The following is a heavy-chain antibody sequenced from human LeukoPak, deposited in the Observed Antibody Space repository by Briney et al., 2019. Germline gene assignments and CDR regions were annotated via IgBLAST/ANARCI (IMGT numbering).Heavy chain of an antibody. J-gene: IGHJ4*02. D-gene: IGHD6-13*01. CDR3: ARDGEQLAFDY. V-gene: IGHV3-7*01. CDR2: IKQDGSEQ. Sequence: GGSLRLSCAASGFTFSSYQMNWVRQAPGKGLEWVANIKQDGSEQYYVDSVKGRFTISRDNAKNSLYLQMNSLRAEDTAVYYCARDGEQLAFDYWGQGTLVTVSS. CDR1: GFTFSSYQ.